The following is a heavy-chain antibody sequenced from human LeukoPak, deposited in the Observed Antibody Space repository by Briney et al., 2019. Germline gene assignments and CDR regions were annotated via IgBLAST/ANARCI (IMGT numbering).Heavy chain of an antibody. CDR1: GFTFSSYG. Sequence: PGGSLRLSCAASGFTFSSYGMHWVRRAPGKGLEWVAVIWYDGSNKYYADSVKGRFTISRDNSKNTLYLQMNSLRAEDTAVYYCARGSGSYYPRSDYWGQGTLVTVSS. J-gene: IGHJ4*02. V-gene: IGHV3-33*01. CDR2: IWYDGSNK. D-gene: IGHD1-26*01. CDR3: ARGSGSYYPRSDY.